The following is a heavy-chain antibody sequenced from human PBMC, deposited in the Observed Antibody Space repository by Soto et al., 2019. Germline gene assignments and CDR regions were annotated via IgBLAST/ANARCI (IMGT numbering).Heavy chain of an antibody. Sequence: QLQLQESGPGLVKPSETLSLTCAVSGASISRGGFHWGWIRQPPGQGLEWIGSLYSGSTYYNPSLKSRVTIPADTSKNQFSLTLSSVTAADTAVYYCARRGSGHTFDYWGQGTLVTVSS. CDR1: GASISRGGFH. CDR2: LYSGST. V-gene: IGHV4-39*01. CDR3: ARRGSGHTFDY. D-gene: IGHD3-10*01. J-gene: IGHJ4*02.